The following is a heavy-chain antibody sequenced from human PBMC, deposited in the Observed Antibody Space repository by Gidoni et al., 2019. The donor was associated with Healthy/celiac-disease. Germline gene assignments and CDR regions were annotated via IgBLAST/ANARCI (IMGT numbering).Heavy chain of an antibody. CDR1: GFTFSNAW. D-gene: IGHD3-22*01. CDR2: IKSKTDGGTT. J-gene: IGHJ4*02. V-gene: IGHV3-15*01. Sequence: EVQLVESGGGLVKPGGSLRLSCAASGFTFSNAWMSWVRQAPGKGLEWVGRIKSKTDGGTTDYAAPVKGRFTISRDDSKNTLYLQMNSLKTEDTAVYYCTTDDGDYYDSSGNDYWGQGTLVTVSS. CDR3: TTDDGDYYDSSGNDY.